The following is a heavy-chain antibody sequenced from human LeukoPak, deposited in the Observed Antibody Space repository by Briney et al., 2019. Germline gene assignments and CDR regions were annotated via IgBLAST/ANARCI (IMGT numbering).Heavy chain of an antibody. CDR2: ISSNGGST. D-gene: IGHD3-9*01. CDR3: ARDDHYDILTGYDY. CDR1: GFTFSSYA. Sequence: GGSLRLSCAASGFTFSSYAMHWVRQAPGKGLEYVSAISSNGGSTYYANSVKGRFTISRDNSKNTLYLQMGSLRAEDMAVYYCARDDHYDILTGYDYWGQGTLVTVSS. V-gene: IGHV3-64*01. J-gene: IGHJ4*02.